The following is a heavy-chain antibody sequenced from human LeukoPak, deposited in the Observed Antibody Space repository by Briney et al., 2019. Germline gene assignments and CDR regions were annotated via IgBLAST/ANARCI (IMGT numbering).Heavy chain of an antibody. D-gene: IGHD3-10*01. V-gene: IGHV1-18*04. CDR3: ARLLWFGEHPPRWFDP. J-gene: IGHJ5*02. CDR2: ISAYNGNT. CDR1: GYTFTSYG. Sequence: ASVKVSCKASGYTFTSYGISWVRQAPGQGLEWMGWISAYNGNTNYAQKLQGRVTMTTDTSTSTAYMELRSLRSDDTAVYYCARLLWFGEHPPRWFDPWGQGTLVTVSS.